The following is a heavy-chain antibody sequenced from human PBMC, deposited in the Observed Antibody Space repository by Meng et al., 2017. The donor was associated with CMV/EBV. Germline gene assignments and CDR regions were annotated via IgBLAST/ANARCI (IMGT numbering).Heavy chain of an antibody. CDR3: ARGRYCTNGVCYTPTDY. CDR1: FNFSSYA. Sequence: FNFSSYAMHWGRQAPGKGLEWVAVITYDRSNKYYADSVKGRFTISRDNSKNTLYLQMNSLRAEDTAVYYCARGRYCTNGVCYTPTDYWGQGTLVTVSS. D-gene: IGHD2-8*01. CDR2: ITYDRSNK. V-gene: IGHV3-30*04. J-gene: IGHJ4*02.